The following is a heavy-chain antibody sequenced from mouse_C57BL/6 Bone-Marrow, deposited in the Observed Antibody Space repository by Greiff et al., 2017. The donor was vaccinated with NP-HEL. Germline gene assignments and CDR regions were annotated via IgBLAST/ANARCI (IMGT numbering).Heavy chain of an antibody. CDR3: VGRYYSNPFDD. Sequence: VQLQQSGPELVKPGASVKMSCKASGYTFTDYNMHWVKQSHGKSLEWIGYINPNNGGTSYNQKFKGKATLTVNKSSSTAYMELRSLTSEESAVYYCVGRYYSNPFDDWGQGTTLTVSS. CDR2: INPNNGGT. V-gene: IGHV1-22*01. CDR1: GYTFTDYN. D-gene: IGHD2-5*01. J-gene: IGHJ2*01.